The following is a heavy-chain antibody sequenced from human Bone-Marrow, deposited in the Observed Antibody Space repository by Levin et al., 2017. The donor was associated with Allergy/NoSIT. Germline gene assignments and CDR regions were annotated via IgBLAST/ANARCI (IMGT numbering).Heavy chain of an antibody. Sequence: GGSLRLSCAASGFTFSSYAMSWVRQAPGKGLEWVSAISGSGGSTYYADSVKGRFTISRDNSKNTLYLQMNSLRAEDTAVYYCAKGRYDILTGPRGPFDYWGQGTLVTVSS. J-gene: IGHJ4*02. V-gene: IGHV3-23*01. CDR1: GFTFSSYA. CDR3: AKGRYDILTGPRGPFDY. D-gene: IGHD3-9*01. CDR2: ISGSGGST.